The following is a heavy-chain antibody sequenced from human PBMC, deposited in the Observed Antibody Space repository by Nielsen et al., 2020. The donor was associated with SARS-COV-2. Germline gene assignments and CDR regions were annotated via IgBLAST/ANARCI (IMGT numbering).Heavy chain of an antibody. CDR3: ARDREWIQLWLRGGWFDP. CDR1: GGSISSSNW. J-gene: IGHJ5*02. D-gene: IGHD5-18*01. Sequence: SETLSLTCAVSGGSISSSNWWSWVRQPPGKGLEWIGEIYHSGSTNYNPSLKSRVTISVDKSKNQFSLKLSSVTAADTAVYYCARDREWIQLWLRGGWFDPWGQGTLVTVSS. V-gene: IGHV4-4*02. CDR2: IYHSGST.